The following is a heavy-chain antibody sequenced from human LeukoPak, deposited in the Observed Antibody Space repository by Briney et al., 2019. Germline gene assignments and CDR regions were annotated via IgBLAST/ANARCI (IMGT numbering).Heavy chain of an antibody. J-gene: IGHJ4*02. CDR2: IYYTGNT. Sequence: PSETLSLTCTVSGGSISNYYWNWIRQPPGKGLEWIGYIYYTGNTNYNPSLKSRVTISVDTSKNQFSLKPSSVTAADTAVYYCAKSVAAAAKGPIDYWGQGTLVTVSS. CDR3: AKSVAAAAKGPIDY. D-gene: IGHD6-13*01. V-gene: IGHV4-59*12. CDR1: GGSISNYY.